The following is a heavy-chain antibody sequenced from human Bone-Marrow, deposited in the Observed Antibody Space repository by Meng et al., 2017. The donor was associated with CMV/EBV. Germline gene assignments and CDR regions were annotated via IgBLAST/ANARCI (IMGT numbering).Heavy chain of an antibody. V-gene: IGHV3-30*02. CDR2: IRYDGSNK. Sequence: GGSLRLSCAASGFTFSYFGMHWVRQAPGKGLEWVAFIRYDGSNKYYADSVKGRFAISRDNPKNTLYLQMNSLRTEDTAVYYCAKVRYCNGGTCPFAEYFQHWGQGTGVTVYS. CDR1: GFTFSYFG. CDR3: AKVRYCNGGTCPFAEYFQH. J-gene: IGHJ1*01. D-gene: IGHD2-15*01.